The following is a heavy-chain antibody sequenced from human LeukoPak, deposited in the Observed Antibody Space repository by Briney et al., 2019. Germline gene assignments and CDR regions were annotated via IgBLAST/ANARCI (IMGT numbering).Heavy chain of an antibody. D-gene: IGHD2/OR15-2a*01. Sequence: PGGSLRLSCAASGFTVSSNYMSWVRQAPGKGLEWVPVIYSGGSTYYADSVKGRFTISRDNSKNTLYLQMNSLRAEDTAVYYCASWYYNEYYFDYWGQGTLVTVSS. CDR1: GFTVSSNY. CDR3: ASWYYNEYYFDY. V-gene: IGHV3-53*01. CDR2: IYSGGST. J-gene: IGHJ4*02.